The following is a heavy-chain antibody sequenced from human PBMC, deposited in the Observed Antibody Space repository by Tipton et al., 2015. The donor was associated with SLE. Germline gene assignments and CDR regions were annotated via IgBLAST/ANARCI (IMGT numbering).Heavy chain of an antibody. D-gene: IGHD6-13*01. Sequence: TLSLTCTVSGGSISSGGYYWSWIRQHPGKGLEWIGYIYYSGSTYYNSSLKSRVTISVDTSKNQFSLKLSSVTAADTAVYYCARGWGSWPYYFDYWGQGTLVTVSS. CDR2: IYYSGST. CDR3: ARGWGSWPYYFDY. V-gene: IGHV4-31*03. J-gene: IGHJ4*02. CDR1: GGSISSGGYY.